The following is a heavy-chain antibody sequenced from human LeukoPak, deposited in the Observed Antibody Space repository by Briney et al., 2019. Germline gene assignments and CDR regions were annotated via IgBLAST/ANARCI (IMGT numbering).Heavy chain of an antibody. CDR2: INPNSGGT. CDR3: ARDRLVLRGYGTLHFDY. Sequence: ASVKVSCKASVYTFTGYYMHSVRQAPGQGLEWMGWINPNSGGTNYAQKFQGRVTMTRDTSISTAYMELSRLRSDDTAVYYCARDRLVLRGYGTLHFDYWGQGALVTVSS. V-gene: IGHV1-2*02. D-gene: IGHD3-22*01. J-gene: IGHJ4*02. CDR1: VYTFTGYY.